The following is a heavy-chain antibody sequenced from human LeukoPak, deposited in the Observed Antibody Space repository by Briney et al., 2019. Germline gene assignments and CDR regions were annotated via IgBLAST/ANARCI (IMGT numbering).Heavy chain of an antibody. CDR1: GFSFTNYW. Sequence: PGGSLRLSCAASGFSFTNYWMSWVRQAPGKGLEWVASIKKDGSEKKYVDSVKGRFTISRDNAKNSLSLQMSSLRAEDTAVYYCGRVDDSSGYRPTEYWGQGTLVTVST. V-gene: IGHV3-7*01. J-gene: IGHJ4*02. CDR3: GRVDDSSGYRPTEY. CDR2: IKKDGSEK. D-gene: IGHD3-22*01.